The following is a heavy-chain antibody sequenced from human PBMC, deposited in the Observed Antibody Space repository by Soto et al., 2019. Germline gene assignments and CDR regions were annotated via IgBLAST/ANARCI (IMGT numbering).Heavy chain of an antibody. D-gene: IGHD2-2*02. CDR2: INPNSGGT. CDR1: GYTFTGYY. J-gene: IGHJ6*02. Sequence: GASVKVSCKASGYTFTGYYMHWVRQAPGQGLEWMGWINPNSGGTNYAQKFQGRVTMTRDTSISTAYMELSRLRSDDTAVYYFARQYQLLYYYCGMDVWRQGTTLTVS. CDR3: ARQYQLLYYYCGMDV. V-gene: IGHV1-2*02.